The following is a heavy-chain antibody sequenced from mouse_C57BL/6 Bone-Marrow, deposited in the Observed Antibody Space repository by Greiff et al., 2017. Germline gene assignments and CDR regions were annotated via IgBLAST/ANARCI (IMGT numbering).Heavy chain of an antibody. CDR1: GYTFTDYY. CDR3: ARSYYGLYFDY. CDR2: INPYNGGT. V-gene: IGHV1-19*01. Sequence: VQLQQSGPVLVKPGASVKMSCKASGYTFTDYYMNWVKQSHGKSLEWIGVINPYNGGTSYNQKFKGKATLTVDKSSSTAYMELNSLTSEDSAVYYCARSYYGLYFDYWGQGTTLTVSS. J-gene: IGHJ2*01. D-gene: IGHD1-1*01.